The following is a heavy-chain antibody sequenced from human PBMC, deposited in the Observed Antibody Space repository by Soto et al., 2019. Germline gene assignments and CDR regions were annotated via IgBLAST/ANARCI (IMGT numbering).Heavy chain of an antibody. J-gene: IGHJ4*02. CDR1: GGTFRTYT. D-gene: IGHD7-27*01. V-gene: IGHV1-69*01. CDR3: AREGGAPGAFDH. Sequence: QVQLVQSGAEVKKPGSSVKVSCKASGGTFRTYTISWVRQAPGQGLEWMGWITLVFGTADYAQKFQGRVTITADESTTTAYMELSRLISEETAVYYCAREGGAPGAFDHWGQGTLVTVSS. CDR2: ITLVFGTA.